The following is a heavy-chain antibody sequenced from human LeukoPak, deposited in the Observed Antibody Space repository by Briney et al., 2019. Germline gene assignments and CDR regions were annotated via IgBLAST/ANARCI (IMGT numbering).Heavy chain of an antibody. CDR1: GYTFTSYD. CDR2: INPSGGGT. J-gene: IGHJ4*02. CDR3: AREGNIVATQAFDY. Sequence: ASVKVSCKASGYTFTSYDINRVRQAPGQGLEWMGIINPSGGGTTNAQKFQGRVTMTRDTSTSTVYMELSSLRSEDTAVYYCAREGNIVATQAFDYWGQGTLVTVSS. V-gene: IGHV1-46*01. D-gene: IGHD5-12*01.